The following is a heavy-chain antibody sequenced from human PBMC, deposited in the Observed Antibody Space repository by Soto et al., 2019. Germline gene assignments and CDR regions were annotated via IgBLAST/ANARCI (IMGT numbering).Heavy chain of an antibody. CDR2: ISGSGGST. CDR1: GFTFSSYA. V-gene: IGHV3-23*01. CDR3: AKGIAAAGRFDY. J-gene: IGHJ4*02. Sequence: LRVSFAASGFTFSSYAISWVRQAPGKGLEWVSAISGSGGSTYYADSVKGRFTISRDNSKNTLYLQMSSLRAEDTAVYYCAKGIAAAGRFDYWGQGTLVTVSS. D-gene: IGHD6-13*01.